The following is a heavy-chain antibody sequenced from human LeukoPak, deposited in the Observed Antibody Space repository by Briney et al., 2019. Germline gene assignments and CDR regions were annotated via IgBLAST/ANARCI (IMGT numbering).Heavy chain of an antibody. CDR2: ISGSGGST. V-gene: IGHV3-23*01. J-gene: IGHJ4*02. CDR3: VRDGGHDYGDRSPLDY. D-gene: IGHD4-17*01. Sequence: HSGGSLRLSCAASGFTFSSYAMSWVRQAPGKGLEWVSAISGSGGSTYYADSVKGRFTISRDNSKNTLYLQMNSLRAEDTAVYYCVRDGGHDYGDRSPLDYWGQGTLVTVSS. CDR1: GFTFSSYA.